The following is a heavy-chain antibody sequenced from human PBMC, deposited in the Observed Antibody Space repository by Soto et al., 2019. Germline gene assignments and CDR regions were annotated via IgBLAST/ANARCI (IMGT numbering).Heavy chain of an antibody. CDR2: IIPIFGTA. Sequence: SEKVSCKSSGGSFSSYAIGLVRQAPGQGLKWMGGIIPIFGTANYAQKFQVRVTITADESTSTAYMELSSLRSEDTAVYYCARDNRITIFGVVIPYYYYGMDFWGQGTTVTVSS. CDR3: ARDNRITIFGVVIPYYYYGMDF. J-gene: IGHJ6*02. CDR1: GGSFSSYA. V-gene: IGHV1-69*13. D-gene: IGHD3-3*01.